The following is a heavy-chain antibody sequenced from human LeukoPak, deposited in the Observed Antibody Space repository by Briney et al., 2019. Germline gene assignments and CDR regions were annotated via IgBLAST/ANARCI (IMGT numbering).Heavy chain of an antibody. CDR1: GFTFSSYA. J-gene: IGHJ4*02. CDR2: ISGSGGST. V-gene: IGHV3-23*01. D-gene: IGHD3-22*01. CDR3: AKDHRIVVVITGFDY. Sequence: GGSLRLSCAASGFTFSSYAMHWVRQAPGKGLEWVSAISGSGGSTYYADSVKGRFTISRDNSKNTLYLQMNSLRAEDTAVYYCAKDHRIVVVITGFDYWGQGTLVTVSS.